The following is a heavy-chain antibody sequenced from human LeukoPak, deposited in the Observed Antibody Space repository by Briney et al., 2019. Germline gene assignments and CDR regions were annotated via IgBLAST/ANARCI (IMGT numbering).Heavy chain of an antibody. V-gene: IGHV4-59*11. CDR2: IYYTGNT. Sequence: SETLSLTCTVSGGSFSSHYWSWIRQPPGKGLEWIGYIYYTGNTDYNPSLKSRLTISIDSSKTQVSLNLLSLTAADTAVYFCPRAGHSHWAELDPWGQGTLVTVSS. CDR3: PRAGHSHWAELDP. D-gene: IGHD1-26*01. J-gene: IGHJ5*02. CDR1: GGSFSSHY.